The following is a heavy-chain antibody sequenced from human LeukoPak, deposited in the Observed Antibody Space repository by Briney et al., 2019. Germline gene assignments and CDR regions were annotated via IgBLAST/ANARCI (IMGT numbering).Heavy chain of an antibody. J-gene: IGHJ4*02. D-gene: IGHD3/OR15-3a*01. CDR1: GFTFSSYA. CDR2: INSSGGST. V-gene: IGHV3-23*01. Sequence: GGSLRLSCAASGFTFSSYAMSWVRQAPGKGLEWVSTINSSGGSTYYADSVKGRFTISRDNSKNTLYLQMNSLRAEDTAVYYCAKDVPGTGGPFDYWGQGTLVTVSS. CDR3: AKDVPGTGGPFDY.